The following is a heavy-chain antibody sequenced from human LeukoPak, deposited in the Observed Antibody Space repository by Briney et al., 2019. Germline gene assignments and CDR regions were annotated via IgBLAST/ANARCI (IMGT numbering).Heavy chain of an antibody. Sequence: ASVKVSCKASGYTFTSYGISWVRQAPGQGLEWMGWISAYNGNTNYAQKLQGRVTMTTDTSTSTAYMELRSLRSDDTAVYYCARDEVVVVAATAFDYWGQGTLVTVSP. J-gene: IGHJ4*02. D-gene: IGHD2-15*01. CDR1: GYTFTSYG. CDR2: ISAYNGNT. V-gene: IGHV1-18*01. CDR3: ARDEVVVVAATAFDY.